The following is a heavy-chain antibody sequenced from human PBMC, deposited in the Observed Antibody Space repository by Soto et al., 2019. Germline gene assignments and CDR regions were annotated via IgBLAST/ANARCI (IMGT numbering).Heavy chain of an antibody. Sequence: QVQVVESGGGVVQPGRSLRLSCAASGFTFNSYAMHWVRQAPGKGLEWVALISYDGHNKYYSDSVRGRFTISRDNSKNTLFLQMNSLRGQDTAVYYCARGAIRTSQYHLDYWGQGTLVTVSS. CDR3: ARGAIRTSQYHLDY. CDR1: GFTFNSYA. V-gene: IGHV3-30-3*01. J-gene: IGHJ4*02. CDR2: ISYDGHNK. D-gene: IGHD2-2*01.